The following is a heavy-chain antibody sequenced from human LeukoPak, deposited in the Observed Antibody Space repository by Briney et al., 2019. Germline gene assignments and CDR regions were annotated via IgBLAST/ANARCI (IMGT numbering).Heavy chain of an antibody. CDR3: ARSGRFTPTDILTGPYFDY. CDR1: GYTFTSYY. J-gene: IGHJ4*02. Sequence: ASVTVSCKASGYTFTSYYMHWVRQAPGQGLEWMGIINPSGGSTSYAQKFQGRVTMTRDTSTSTVYMELSSLRSEDTAVYYCARSGRFTPTDILTGPYFDYWGQGTLVTVSS. D-gene: IGHD3-9*01. CDR2: INPSGGST. V-gene: IGHV1-46*01.